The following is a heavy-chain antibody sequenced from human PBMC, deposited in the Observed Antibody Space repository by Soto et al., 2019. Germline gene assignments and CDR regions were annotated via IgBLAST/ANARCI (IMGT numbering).Heavy chain of an antibody. CDR2: VSANNGHT. CDR3: ARDIESVTAKHFFYYYAMDV. CDR1: GFTFSNYG. Sequence: ASVKVSCKASGFTFSNYGLNWVRQAPGQGLEWMGWVSANNGHTNYAQNLQGRVSMTTDTSTSTAYMELRGLRFDDTAVYYCARDIESVTAKHFFYYYAMDVWGQGTTVTVSS. D-gene: IGHD2-8*01. J-gene: IGHJ6*02. V-gene: IGHV1-18*01.